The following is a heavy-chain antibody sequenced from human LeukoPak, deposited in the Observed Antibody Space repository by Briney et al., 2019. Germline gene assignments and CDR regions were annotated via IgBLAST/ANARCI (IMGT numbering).Heavy chain of an antibody. Sequence: GGSLRLSCTASGFNFSNYWMHWVRQAPGKGLVWVSRLNTGGNSTIYADSVKGRFIISRDNAKSTLYLQMNSLRADDTGVYYCAREGAYDSGTYGAGDYWGQGTLVTVSS. CDR3: AREGAYDSGTYGAGDY. V-gene: IGHV3-74*01. CDR1: GFNFSNYW. D-gene: IGHD3-10*01. J-gene: IGHJ4*02. CDR2: LNTGGNST.